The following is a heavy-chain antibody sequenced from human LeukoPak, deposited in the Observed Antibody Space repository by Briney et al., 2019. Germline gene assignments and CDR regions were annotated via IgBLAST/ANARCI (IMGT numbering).Heavy chain of an antibody. CDR2: IYYSGST. J-gene: IGHJ4*02. V-gene: IGHV4-39*07. CDR1: DDSITMYY. D-gene: IGHD2-2*02. CDR3: ASPGDIVVVPAAIRFDY. Sequence: SETLSLTCTVSDDSITMYYWTWIRQPPGKGLEWIGSIYYSGSTYYNPSLKSRVTISVDTSKNQFSLKLSSVTAADTAVYYCASPGDIVVVPAAIRFDYWGQGTLVTVSS.